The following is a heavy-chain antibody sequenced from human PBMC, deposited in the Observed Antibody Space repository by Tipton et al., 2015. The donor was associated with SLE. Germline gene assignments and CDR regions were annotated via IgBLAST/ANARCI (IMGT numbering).Heavy chain of an antibody. D-gene: IGHD7-27*01. Sequence: SLRLSCAASGFTFSSYAMSWVRQAPGKGLEWVSVIYSGGSTYYADSVKGRFTISRDNSKNRLYLQMNSLRAEDTAVYYCARGSLGYFDYWGQGTLVTVSS. CDR3: ARGSLGYFDY. V-gene: IGHV3-23*03. J-gene: IGHJ4*02. CDR2: IYSGGST. CDR1: GFTFSSYA.